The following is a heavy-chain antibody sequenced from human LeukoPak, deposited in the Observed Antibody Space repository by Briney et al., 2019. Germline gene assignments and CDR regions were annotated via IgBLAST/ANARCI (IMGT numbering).Heavy chain of an antibody. CDR3: ARDLLFEDYGDFYFGY. Sequence: QPGGSLRLSCAASGFSFNSHWMHWVRQVPGKGPVWVSRINTDGRTTDYADSVKGRFTISRDNAKNTLYLQMNSLRAEDTAVYYCARDLLFEDYGDFYFGYWGQGTLVTVSS. CDR1: GFSFNSHW. D-gene: IGHD4-17*01. V-gene: IGHV3-74*01. CDR2: INTDGRTT. J-gene: IGHJ4*02.